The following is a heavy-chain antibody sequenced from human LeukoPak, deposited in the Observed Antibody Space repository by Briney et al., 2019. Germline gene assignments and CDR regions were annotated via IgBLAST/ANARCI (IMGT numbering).Heavy chain of an antibody. CDR2: IRYDGSNK. CDR1: GSTFSSYG. D-gene: IGHD5-18*01. V-gene: IGHV3-30*02. J-gene: IGHJ4*02. CDR3: AKDAWIQLSVVFFDY. Sequence: GGSLRLSCAASGSTFSSYGMHWVRQAPGKGLEWVAFIRYDGSNKYYADSVKGRFTISRDNSKNTLYLQMNSLRAEDTAVYYCAKDAWIQLSVVFFDYWGQGTLVTVSS.